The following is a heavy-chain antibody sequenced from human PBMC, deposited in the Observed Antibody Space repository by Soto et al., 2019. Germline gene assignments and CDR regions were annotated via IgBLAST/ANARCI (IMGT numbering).Heavy chain of an antibody. Sequence: ASVKVSCKASGYTFTSSAMHWVRQAPGQRLEWMGWINAGNGNTKYSQKFQGRVTITRDTSASTAYMELSSLRSEDTAVYYCARGPIVVVVAATMYNWFDPWGQGTLVTVSS. CDR3: ARGPIVVVVAATMYNWFDP. J-gene: IGHJ5*02. CDR2: INAGNGNT. V-gene: IGHV1-3*01. CDR1: GYTFTSSA. D-gene: IGHD2-15*01.